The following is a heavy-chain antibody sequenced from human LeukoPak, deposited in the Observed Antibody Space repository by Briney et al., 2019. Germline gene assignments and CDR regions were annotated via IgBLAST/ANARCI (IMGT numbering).Heavy chain of an antibody. J-gene: IGHJ4*02. V-gene: IGHV3-48*03. CDR1: GFTFSSYE. CDR2: ISSSGSTI. CDR3: ARDPYDSSGYYTSPGDY. Sequence: GGSLRLSCAASGFTFSSYEMNWVRQAPGKGLERVSYISSSGSTIYYADSVKGRFTISRDNAKNSLYLQMNSLRAEDTAVYYCARDPYDSSGYYTSPGDYWGQGTLVTVSS. D-gene: IGHD3-22*01.